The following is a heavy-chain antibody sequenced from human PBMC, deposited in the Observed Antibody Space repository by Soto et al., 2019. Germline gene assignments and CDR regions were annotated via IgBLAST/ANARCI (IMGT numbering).Heavy chain of an antibody. CDR2: INHSGST. J-gene: IGHJ6*02. V-gene: IGHV4-34*01. CDR1: GGSFSGYY. D-gene: IGHD6-13*01. CDR3: ARVVRGSSWKSYYYYYGMDV. Sequence: SETLSLTCAVYGGSFSGYYWSWIRQPPGKGLEWIGEINHSGSTNYNPSLKSRVTISVDTSKNQFPLKLSSVTAADTAVYYCARVVRGSSWKSYYYYYGMDVWGQGTTVTVSS.